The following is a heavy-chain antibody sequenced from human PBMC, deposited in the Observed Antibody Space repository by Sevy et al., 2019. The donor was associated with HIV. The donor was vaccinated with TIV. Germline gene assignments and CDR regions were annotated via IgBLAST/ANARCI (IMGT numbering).Heavy chain of an antibody. CDR3: ARGPPTYYGSGSYFDY. J-gene: IGHJ4*02. V-gene: IGHV4-61*02. Sequence: SETLSLTCTVSGGSISSGNYYWSWIRQPAGKGLEWIGRIYTSGSTNYNPSLKSRVTMSVDTSKNQFSLKLSSVIAADTAVYYCARGPPTYYGSGSYFDYWGQGTLVTVSS. D-gene: IGHD3-10*01. CDR2: IYTSGST. CDR1: GGSISSGNYY.